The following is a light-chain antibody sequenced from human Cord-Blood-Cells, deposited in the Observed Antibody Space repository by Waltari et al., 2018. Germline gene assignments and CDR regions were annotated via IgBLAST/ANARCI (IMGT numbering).Light chain of an antibody. CDR1: QSVLYSSNNKNY. CDR2: WAS. Sequence: DIVMTQSPASLAVSLGARATNTRTARQSVLYSSNNKNYLAWYQQKPGQPPKLLIYWASTRESGVPDRFSGSGSGTDFTLTISSLQAEDVAVYYCQQYYSTPLTFGGGTKVEIK. J-gene: IGKJ4*01. CDR3: QQYYSTPLT. V-gene: IGKV4-1*01.